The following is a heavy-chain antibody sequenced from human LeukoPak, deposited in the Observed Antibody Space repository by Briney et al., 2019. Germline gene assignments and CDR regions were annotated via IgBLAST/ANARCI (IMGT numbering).Heavy chain of an antibody. CDR1: GFTFSSYA. CDR3: ARIVGAFDY. J-gene: IGHJ4*02. CDR2: ISYDGSNK. V-gene: IGHV3-30*04. Sequence: GGSLRLSCAASGFTFSSYAMHWVRQAPGKGLEWVAVISYDGSNKYYADSVRGRFTISRDNSKNTLYLQMNSLRAEDTAMYYCARIVGAFDYWGQGTLVTVSS. D-gene: IGHD1-26*01.